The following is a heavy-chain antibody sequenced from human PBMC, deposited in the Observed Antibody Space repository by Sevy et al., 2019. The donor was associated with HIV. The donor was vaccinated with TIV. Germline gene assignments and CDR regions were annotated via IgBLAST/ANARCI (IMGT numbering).Heavy chain of an antibody. CDR3: TRDFYGCGWFYFDY. CDR1: GFTFSDYA. Sequence: GGSLRLSCTASGFTFSDYAMSWVRQAPGKGLEWVGFIKTKTYGGSTEYAASVKGRFIISRDDSINIAYLQMNSLKTDVTAVYYCTRDFYGCGWFYFDYWGQGTLVTVSS. D-gene: IGHD6-19*01. CDR2: IKTKTYGGST. J-gene: IGHJ4*02. V-gene: IGHV3-49*04.